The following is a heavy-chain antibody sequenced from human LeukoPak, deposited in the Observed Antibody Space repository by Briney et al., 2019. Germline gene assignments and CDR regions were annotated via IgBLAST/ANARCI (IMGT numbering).Heavy chain of an antibody. CDR2: IGTAGDT. Sequence: GVLRLSCAASGFTFSSYDMHWVRQATGKGLEWVSAIGTAGDTYYPGSVKGRFTISRENAKNSLYLQMNSLRAGDTAVYYCARALHSSGWYDSLLDAFDIWGQGTMVTVSS. CDR3: ARALHSSGWYDSLLDAFDI. D-gene: IGHD6-19*01. CDR1: GFTFSSYD. J-gene: IGHJ3*02. V-gene: IGHV3-13*01.